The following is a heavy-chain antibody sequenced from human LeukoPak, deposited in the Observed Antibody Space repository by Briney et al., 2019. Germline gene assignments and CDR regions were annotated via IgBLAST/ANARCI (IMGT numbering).Heavy chain of an antibody. CDR1: GFTFSTYT. Sequence: PGGSLRLSCAASGFTFSTYTMTWVRQAPGKGLEWVSYISGSGSAIYYADSVKGRFTISRDNAKNSLYLHLNSLRDEDTAVYYCARGTYGDLRDDYYYGMDVWGQGTTVTVSS. D-gene: IGHD4-17*01. CDR3: ARGTYGDLRDDYYYGMDV. V-gene: IGHV3-48*02. J-gene: IGHJ6*02. CDR2: ISGSGSAI.